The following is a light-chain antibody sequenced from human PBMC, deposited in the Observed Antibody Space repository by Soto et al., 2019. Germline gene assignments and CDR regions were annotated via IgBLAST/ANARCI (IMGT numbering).Light chain of an antibody. Sequence: AIQLTQSPSSLSASVGDRVILTCRASQGIDSALAWYQQKPGRPPRLLIYDASTLATGVPSRFSGSGAGTDFTLIISSLQPDDFATYYCQQFSDYPTFGQGTRLETK. CDR1: QGIDSA. CDR3: QQFSDYPT. J-gene: IGKJ5*01. V-gene: IGKV1D-13*01. CDR2: DAS.